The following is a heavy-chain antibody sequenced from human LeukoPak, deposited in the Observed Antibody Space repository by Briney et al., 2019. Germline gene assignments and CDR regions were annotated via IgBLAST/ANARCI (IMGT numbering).Heavy chain of an antibody. J-gene: IGHJ5*02. D-gene: IGHD2-15*01. V-gene: IGHV1-46*01. CDR1: GYTFTGYQ. Sequence: ASVKVSCKASGYTFTGYQMHWVRQAPGQGLEWMGIINPSGGSTSYAQKFQGRVTMTRDMSTSTVYMELSSLRSEDTAVYYCARDVRAIGDCSGGSCLEFDPWGQGTLVTVSS. CDR3: ARDVRAIGDCSGGSCLEFDP. CDR2: INPSGGST.